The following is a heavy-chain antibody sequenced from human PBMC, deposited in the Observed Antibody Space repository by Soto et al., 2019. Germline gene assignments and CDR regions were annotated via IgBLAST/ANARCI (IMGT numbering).Heavy chain of an antibody. D-gene: IGHD2-8*01. V-gene: IGHV3-23*01. J-gene: IGHJ6*02. CDR2: ISGSGDGT. CDR1: GFTVSSHA. CDR3: TCSRRGRFMVYGLGGMDV. Sequence: GGSLRLSCSASGFTVSSHAMSWVRQAPGKGLEWVSSISGSGDGTYYGDSVKGRFTISRDSSSSTLYLEMKNLRGDDTAVYFCTCSRRGRFMVYGLGGMDVWGQGTRGAVSS.